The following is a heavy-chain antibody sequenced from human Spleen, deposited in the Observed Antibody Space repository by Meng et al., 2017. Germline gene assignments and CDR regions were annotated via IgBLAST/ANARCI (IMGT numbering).Heavy chain of an antibody. Sequence: SETLSLTCTVSGGSINSGTYYWAWIRQPPGKGLEWMGSIHYSGGTYYNPSLKSRVTISVDTSKNQFSLMLSSVTAADTAVYYCARPNDSSGYYAWGFDSWGQGTLVTVSS. J-gene: IGHJ4*02. CDR3: ARPNDSSGYYAWGFDS. CDR1: GGSINSGTYY. CDR2: IHYSGGT. V-gene: IGHV4-39*07. D-gene: IGHD3-22*01.